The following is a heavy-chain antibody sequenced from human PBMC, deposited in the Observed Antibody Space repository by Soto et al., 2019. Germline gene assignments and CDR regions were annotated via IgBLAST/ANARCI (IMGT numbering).Heavy chain of an antibody. CDR3: TRHGSGDYFLFDP. V-gene: IGHV3-74*01. Sequence: EVQLVESGGGLVQPGGSLRLSCAASGFTFSSFWMHWVRQAPGKGLEWVSRASPDGTSTSYADSVKGRFTISRDNAKNTLFMQMNSLRAEDTAVYYCTRHGSGDYFLFDPWGLGTLVTVSS. CDR2: ASPDGTST. CDR1: GFTFSSFW. J-gene: IGHJ5*02. D-gene: IGHD4-17*01.